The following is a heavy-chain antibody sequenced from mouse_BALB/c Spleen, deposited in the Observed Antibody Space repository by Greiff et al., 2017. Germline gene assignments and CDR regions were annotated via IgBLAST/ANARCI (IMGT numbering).Heavy chain of an antibody. CDR3: ARTTEGWYFDV. Sequence: VQLQQSGAELVRPGTSVKISCKASGYTFTNYWLGWVKQRPGHGLEWIGDIYPGGGYTNYNEKFKGKATLTADTSSSTAYMQLSSLTSEDSAVYFFARTTEGWYFDVWGAGTTVTVSS. CDR1: GYTFTNYW. V-gene: IGHV1-63*02. J-gene: IGHJ1*01. CDR2: IYPGGGYT. D-gene: IGHD1-1*01.